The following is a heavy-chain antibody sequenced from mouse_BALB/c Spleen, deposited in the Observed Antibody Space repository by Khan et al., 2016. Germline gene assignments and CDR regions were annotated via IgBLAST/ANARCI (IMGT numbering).Heavy chain of an antibody. CDR1: GFTFRTYG. CDR2: INSNGGST. CDR3: ARASSWFAY. J-gene: IGHJ3*01. V-gene: IGHV5-6-3*01. Sequence: EVELVESGGGLVQPGGSLKFSCAASGFTFRTYGMSWVRQTPDKRLELVATINSNGGSTYYPDIVTGRFTISRDNAKNTLYLQMSSLKAEDTAMYYCARASSWFAYWGQGTLVTVSA.